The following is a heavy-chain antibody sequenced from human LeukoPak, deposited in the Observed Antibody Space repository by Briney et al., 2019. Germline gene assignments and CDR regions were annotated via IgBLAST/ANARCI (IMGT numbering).Heavy chain of an antibody. CDR1: GFTFSRYW. V-gene: IGHV3-74*01. J-gene: IGHJ3*02. D-gene: IGHD1-20*01. Sequence: PGGSLRLSCAASGFTFSRYWMHWVRQAPGKGLVWVSRINPDGSTTSYADSVKGRFTISRDNAENTLYLQMNSLRAEDTAVYYCAREFYGAHNWNDGYAFDIWGRGTMVTVSS. CDR2: INPDGSTT. CDR3: AREFYGAHNWNDGYAFDI.